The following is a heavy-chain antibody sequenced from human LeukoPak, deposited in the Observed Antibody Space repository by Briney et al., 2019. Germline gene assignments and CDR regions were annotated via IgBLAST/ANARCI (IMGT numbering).Heavy chain of an antibody. V-gene: IGHV3-20*04. D-gene: IGHD3-22*01. CDR2: INWDGSST. J-gene: IGHJ4*02. Sequence: PGGSLRLSCAASGFTFDDYGMSWVRQGPGKGLEWVSGINWDGSSTGYADSVKGRFTISRDNAKNSLYLQMNSLRAEDTAVYYCAKGREVITMIVVVTPFTGWGQGTLVTVSS. CDR1: GFTFDDYG. CDR3: AKGREVITMIVVVTPFTG.